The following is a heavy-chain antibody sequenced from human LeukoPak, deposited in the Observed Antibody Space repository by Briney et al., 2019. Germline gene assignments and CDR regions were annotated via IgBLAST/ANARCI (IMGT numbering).Heavy chain of an antibody. CDR3: ARHRSPIAAAGRGFDY. J-gene: IGHJ4*02. Sequence: ASAKVSCKASGGTFSSYAISWVRQAPGQGLEWMGGIIPVFGTSNYAQKFQGRVTITADESTSTAYMELSSLRSEDTAVYYCARHRSPIAAAGRGFDYWGQGTLVTVSS. V-gene: IGHV1-69*13. CDR1: GGTFSSYA. D-gene: IGHD6-13*01. CDR2: IIPVFGTS.